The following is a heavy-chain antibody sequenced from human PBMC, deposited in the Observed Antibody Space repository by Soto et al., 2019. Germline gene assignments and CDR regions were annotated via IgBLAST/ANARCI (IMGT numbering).Heavy chain of an antibody. V-gene: IGHV3-7*03. J-gene: IGHJ3*02. CDR3: ARDGLPFALDI. CDR2: IKEDGSET. D-gene: IGHD3-16*01. Sequence: GGSLRLSCAASGFTFSSYWMSWVRQAPGKGLVWVARIKEDGSETSYGDSVKGRFTISRDNDKNLLYLQMNSLRAEDTAVYYCARDGLPFALDIWGQGTMVTGSS. CDR1: GFTFSSYW.